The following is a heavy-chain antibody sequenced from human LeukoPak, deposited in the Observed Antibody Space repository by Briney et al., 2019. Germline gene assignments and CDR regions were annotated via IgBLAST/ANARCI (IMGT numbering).Heavy chain of an antibody. CDR3: ATDRDLYDAGDAYFQH. V-gene: IGHV3-30*03. D-gene: IGHD3-22*01. CDR2: IAYDRSHS. CDR1: GFTFSNYG. Sequence: GGSLRLSCAASGFTFSNYGMHWVRQSPGKGLEWVAFIAYDRSHSFHADSVKGRFTISRDNSKNTVYLQMNSLRAEDMALYHCATDRDLYDAGDAYFQHWGQGTLVTVSS. J-gene: IGHJ1*01.